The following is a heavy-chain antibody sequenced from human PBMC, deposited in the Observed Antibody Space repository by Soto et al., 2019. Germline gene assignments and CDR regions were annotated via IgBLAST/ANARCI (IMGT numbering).Heavy chain of an antibody. D-gene: IGHD4-17*01. J-gene: IGHJ4*02. Sequence: QVQLVQSGAEVKKPGASVKVSCKASGYTFTSYYMHWVRQAPGQGLEWMGIINPSGGSTSYAKKSQGSVTMTRDTSTSTVYMELSSLRSEDTAVYYCARGSYGDYPDYWGQGTLVTVSS. CDR2: INPSGGST. CDR1: GYTFTSYY. CDR3: ARGSYGDYPDY. V-gene: IGHV1-46*03.